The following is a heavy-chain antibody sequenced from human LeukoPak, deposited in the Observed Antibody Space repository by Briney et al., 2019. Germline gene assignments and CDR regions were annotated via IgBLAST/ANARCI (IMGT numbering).Heavy chain of an antibody. V-gene: IGHV3-21*01. CDR1: GFTFSSYS. CDR2: ISSSSSYI. J-gene: IGHJ4*02. Sequence: PGGSLRLSCAASGFTFSSYSMNWVRQAPGKGLEWVSSISSSSSYIYYADSVKGRFTISRDNAKNSLYLQMNSLRAEDTAVYYCARLSAQGYCSSTSCPDYWGQGTLVTVSS. CDR3: ARLSAQGYCSSTSCPDY. D-gene: IGHD2-2*01.